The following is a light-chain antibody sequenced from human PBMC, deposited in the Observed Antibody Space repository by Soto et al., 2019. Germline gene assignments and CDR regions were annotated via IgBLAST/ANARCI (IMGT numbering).Light chain of an antibody. J-gene: IGKJ5*01. V-gene: IGKV3-11*01. CDR3: QQRSSWPIT. Sequence: EIVLTQSPATLSLSPGERATLSCRASQSVGSHLVWYQQKPGQAPRLLISDASNRATGIPARFSGSGSGTDFTLTINSLEPEDFAVYYCQQRSSWPITFGQGTRLEIK. CDR1: QSVGSH. CDR2: DAS.